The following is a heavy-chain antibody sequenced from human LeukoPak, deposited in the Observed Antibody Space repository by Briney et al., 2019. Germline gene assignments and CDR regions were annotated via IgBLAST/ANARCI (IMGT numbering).Heavy chain of an antibody. CDR2: ISSSI. D-gene: IGHD6-25*01. CDR1: GFTFSSYE. V-gene: IGHV3-48*03. Sequence: GGSLRLSCAASGFTFSSYEMNWVRQAPGKGLEWVSYISSSIYDADSVKGRFTVSRDNAKNSLYLQMNSLRAEDTAVYYCARGGYDFDYWGQGTLVTVSS. J-gene: IGHJ4*02. CDR3: ARGGYDFDY.